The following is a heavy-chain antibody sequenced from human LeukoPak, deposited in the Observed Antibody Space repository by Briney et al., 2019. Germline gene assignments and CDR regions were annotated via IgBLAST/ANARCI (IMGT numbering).Heavy chain of an antibody. V-gene: IGHV1-2*02. CDR3: ARVVPAAGDCGDRNPYFDY. J-gene: IGHJ4*02. D-gene: IGHD4-17*01. Sequence: GASVKVSCKASGYTFTGYYMHWVRQAPGQGLEWMGWINPNSGGTNYAQKFQGRVTMTRDTSISTAYMELSRLRSDDTAVYYCARVVPAAGDCGDRNPYFDYWGQGTLVTVSS. CDR1: GYTFTGYY. CDR2: INPNSGGT.